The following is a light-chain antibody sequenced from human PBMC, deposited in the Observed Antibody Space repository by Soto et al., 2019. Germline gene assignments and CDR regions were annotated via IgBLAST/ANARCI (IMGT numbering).Light chain of an antibody. CDR1: SSDVGGYNY. J-gene: IGLJ3*02. V-gene: IGLV2-14*01. CDR2: EVS. CDR3: SSYTSSSTRV. Sequence: QSVLTQPASVSGCPGQSITISCTGTSSDVGGYNYVSWYQQPPGKAPKLMIYEVSNRPSGVSNRFSGSKSGNTASLTISGLEAEDEADYYCSSYTSSSTRVFGGGTKLTVL.